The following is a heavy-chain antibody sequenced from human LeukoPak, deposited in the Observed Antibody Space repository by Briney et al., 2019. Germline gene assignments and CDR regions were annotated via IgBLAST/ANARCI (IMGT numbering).Heavy chain of an antibody. D-gene: IGHD3-16*01. CDR3: VKDAYPNYFDY. CDR1: GFTFSSYW. Sequence: GGSLRLSCAASGFTFSSYWMSWVRQAPGKGLEWVAVISYDGNNKYYADSVKGRFTISRDNSKNTLDLQMSSLRGVDTAVYYCVKDAYPNYFDYWGQGTLVTVSS. CDR2: ISYDGNNK. V-gene: IGHV3-30*18. J-gene: IGHJ4*02.